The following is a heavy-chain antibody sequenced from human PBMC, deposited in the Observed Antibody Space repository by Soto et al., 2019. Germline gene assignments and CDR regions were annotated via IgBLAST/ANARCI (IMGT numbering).Heavy chain of an antibody. D-gene: IGHD2-8*01. J-gene: IGHJ4*02. CDR2: IGGSGDNT. CDR1: GFTFSIYA. Sequence: GGSLRLSCAASGFTFSIYAMRWVRQAPGKGLEWVSGIGGSGDNTYYADSVKGRFTISRDNSKNTLYLQMNSLRAEDTAVYYCAKAGYATRWREYYFDYWGQGTLVTVSS. V-gene: IGHV3-23*01. CDR3: AKAGYATRWREYYFDY.